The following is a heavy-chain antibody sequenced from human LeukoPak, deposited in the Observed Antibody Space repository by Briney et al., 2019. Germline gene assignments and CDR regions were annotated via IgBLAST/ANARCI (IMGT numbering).Heavy chain of an antibody. CDR3: ARGRGGYHDSSGYCY. CDR2: INHSGST. J-gene: IGHJ4*02. CDR1: GGSFSGYY. V-gene: IGHV4-34*01. D-gene: IGHD3-22*01. Sequence: SETLSLTCAVYGGSFSGYYWSWIRQPPGKGLEWIGEINHSGSTNYNPSLKSRVTISEDTSKNQFSLKLSSVTAADTAVYYCARGRGGYHDSSGYCYWGQGTLVTVSS.